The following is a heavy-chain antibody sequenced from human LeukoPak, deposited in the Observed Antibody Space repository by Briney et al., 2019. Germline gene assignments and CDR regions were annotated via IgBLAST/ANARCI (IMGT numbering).Heavy chain of an antibody. CDR1: GFTFSIQW. J-gene: IGHJ4*02. CDR3: ARDLEAASTYYFDY. D-gene: IGHD6-13*01. Sequence: PGGSLRLSCAASGFTFSIQWMSWVRQAPGKGLEWVSIISSAGTTYYADSVKGRFTISRGNSKNTVYLQVNSLRDEDTAVYYCARDLEAASTYYFDYWGQGTMVTVSS. CDR2: ISSAGTT. V-gene: IGHV3-66*01.